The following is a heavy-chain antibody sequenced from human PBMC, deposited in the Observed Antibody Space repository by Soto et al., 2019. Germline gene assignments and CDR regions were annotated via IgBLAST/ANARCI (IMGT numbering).Heavy chain of an antibody. Sequence: QVQLVQSGAEVKKPGSSVKVSCQASGGTPSNSAMSWVRQAPGQGLEWMGGIIPVFGIVNYAQKFQGRVTITADESTNTAYMDLSSLKSDDTAVYYCAKPGDIYEFWSGYYRTANYFDFWGQGSLVTVSS. D-gene: IGHD3-3*01. CDR2: IIPVFGIV. CDR1: GGTPSNSA. V-gene: IGHV1-69*01. J-gene: IGHJ4*02. CDR3: AKPGDIYEFWSGYYRTANYFDF.